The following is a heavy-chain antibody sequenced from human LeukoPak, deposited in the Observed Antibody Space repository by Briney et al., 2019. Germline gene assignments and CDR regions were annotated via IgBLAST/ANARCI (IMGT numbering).Heavy chain of an antibody. CDR3: ARDGGSYRRYFDY. CDR1: GFTFSSYG. V-gene: IGHV3-30*02. J-gene: IGHJ4*02. D-gene: IGHD1-26*01. Sequence: GGSLRLSCAASGFTFSSYGMHWVRQAPGKGLEWVAFIRYDGSNKYYADSVKGRFTISRDNSKNTLYLQMNSLRAEDTAVYYCARDGGSYRRYFDYWGQGTLVTVSS. CDR2: IRYDGSNK.